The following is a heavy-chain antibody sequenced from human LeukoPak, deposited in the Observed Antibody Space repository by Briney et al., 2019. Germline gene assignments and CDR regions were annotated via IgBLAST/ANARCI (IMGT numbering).Heavy chain of an antibody. Sequence: HPGRSLRLSCAASGFSLSNYGMHWVRQAPGKGLEWVAVISYDGSNRYYADSVKGRFTTSRDSSKHTLYLQMNSLRAEDTAVYYCAKAVRLAYGTGYYSFDYWGQGTLVTVSS. V-gene: IGHV3-30*18. J-gene: IGHJ4*02. CDR2: ISYDGSNR. CDR1: GFSLSNYG. D-gene: IGHD3/OR15-3a*01. CDR3: AKAVRLAYGTGYYSFDY.